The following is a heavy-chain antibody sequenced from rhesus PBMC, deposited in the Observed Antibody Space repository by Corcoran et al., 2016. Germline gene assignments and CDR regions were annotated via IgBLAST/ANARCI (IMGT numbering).Heavy chain of an antibody. CDR1: GFTFRAFG. CDR2: ISSEGSNK. V-gene: IGHV3-54*02. J-gene: IGHJ5-1*01. Sequence: EVQLVESGGGLVQPGGSLRLSCAGSGFTFRAFGIHWVRQAPGKGLEWGAVISSEGSNKDFADSVKDRFTISRDNSNNILYLQMNNLKLEDTAVYYCTRFDVWGPGVRVTVSS. CDR3: TRFDV.